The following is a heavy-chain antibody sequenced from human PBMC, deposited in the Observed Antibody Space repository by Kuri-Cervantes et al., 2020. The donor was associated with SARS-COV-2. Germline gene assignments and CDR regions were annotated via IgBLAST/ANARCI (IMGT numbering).Heavy chain of an antibody. V-gene: IGHV1-46*03. D-gene: IGHD1-26*01. CDR3: ARAPVGATNRFAFDI. Sequence: ASVNVSCQASGYTFTSYYMHWVRQAPGQGLEWMGIINPSGGSTTYAQKFQGRVTMTRDTSKSTVYMELSSLRSEDTAVYYCARAPVGATNRFAFDIWGQGTMVTVSS. CDR1: GYTFTSYY. J-gene: IGHJ3*02. CDR2: INPSGGST.